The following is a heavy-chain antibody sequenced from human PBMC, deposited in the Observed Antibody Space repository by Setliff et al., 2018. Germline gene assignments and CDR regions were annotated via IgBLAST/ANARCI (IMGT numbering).Heavy chain of an antibody. CDR1: GGSISSGSYY. CDR3: ASSGSGSYYNLDY. V-gene: IGHV4-61*02. D-gene: IGHD3-10*01. J-gene: IGHJ4*02. Sequence: SETLSLTCTVSGGSISSGSYYWSWIRQPAGKGLEWIGRIYSSGSTKYNPSLKSRVTISVDTSKNQFSLKLSSVTAADTAVYYCASSGSGSYYNLDYWGQGTLVTVSS. CDR2: IYSSGST.